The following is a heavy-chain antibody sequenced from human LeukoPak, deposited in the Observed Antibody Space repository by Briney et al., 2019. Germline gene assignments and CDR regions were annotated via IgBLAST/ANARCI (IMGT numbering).Heavy chain of an antibody. J-gene: IGHJ4*02. Sequence: GASVKVSCKASGGTFSSYAIMWGRQAPGQGLEWRGGIIPIFGTANYAQKFQGRVTITTDESTSTAYMELSSLRSEDTAVYYCARVRGYYYDSSGYSYFDYWGQGTLVTVSS. CDR3: ARVRGYYYDSSGYSYFDY. CDR1: GGTFSSYA. CDR2: IIPIFGTA. D-gene: IGHD3-22*01. V-gene: IGHV1-69*05.